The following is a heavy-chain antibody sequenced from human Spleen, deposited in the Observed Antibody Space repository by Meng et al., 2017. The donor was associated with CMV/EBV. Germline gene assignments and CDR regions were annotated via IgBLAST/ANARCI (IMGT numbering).Heavy chain of an antibody. CDR3: ARGDTAALPV. J-gene: IGHJ4*02. CDR2: FYYTGST. CDR1: GCSISSSSYY. D-gene: IGHD5-18*01. Sequence: SETLSLTCTVSGCSISSSSYYWGWIRQPPGKGLEWIGSFYYTGSTDYNPSLKSRVTISVDTSKNQFSLKLSSVTAADTAVYYCARGDTAALPVWGQGTLVTVSS. V-gene: IGHV4-39*07.